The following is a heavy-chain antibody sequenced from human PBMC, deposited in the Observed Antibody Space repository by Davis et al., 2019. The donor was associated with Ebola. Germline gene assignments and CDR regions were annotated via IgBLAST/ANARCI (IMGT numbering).Heavy chain of an antibody. CDR1: GYTFTGYD. D-gene: IGHD2-21*01. CDR3: ARGGVAYSDLDY. CDR2: MNPNSGNT. Sequence: ASVKVSCKASGYTFTGYDINWVRRATGQGLEWMGWMNPNSGNTGYAQKFQGRVTMTRENSMSTAYMELSSLRSEDTAVYFCARGGVAYSDLDYWGQGTLVAVSS. V-gene: IGHV1-8*01. J-gene: IGHJ4*02.